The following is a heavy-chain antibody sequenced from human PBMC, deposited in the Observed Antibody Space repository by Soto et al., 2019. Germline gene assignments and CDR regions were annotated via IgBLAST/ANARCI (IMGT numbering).Heavy chain of an antibody. CDR3: AKQRVNFDY. V-gene: IGHV3-23*01. J-gene: IGHJ4*02. CDR2: ISGNGVST. CDR1: GLTFSSYA. Sequence: PGGSLRLSCAASGLTFSSYAMTWVPQAPGKGLEWVSGISGNGVSTYYADSVNGRFTISRDNSKNTLYLQMNSLRVEDTALYYCAKQRVNFDYWGQGTLVTVSS.